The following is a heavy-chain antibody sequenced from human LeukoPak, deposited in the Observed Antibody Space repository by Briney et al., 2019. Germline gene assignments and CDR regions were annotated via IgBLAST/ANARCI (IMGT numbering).Heavy chain of an antibody. D-gene: IGHD3-16*01. CDR1: GFIFSSYA. CDR3: VRDRLRRPYYFDH. V-gene: IGHV3-30*04. Sequence: QAGGSLRLSCAASGFIFSSYALHWVRQAPGKGLEWVALVSSDGSYRHFPDSVKDRFTISRDNSKNTLWLQIDSLRNEDTAVYYCVRDRLRRPYYFDHWGQGTLVTVST. J-gene: IGHJ4*02. CDR2: VSSDGSYR.